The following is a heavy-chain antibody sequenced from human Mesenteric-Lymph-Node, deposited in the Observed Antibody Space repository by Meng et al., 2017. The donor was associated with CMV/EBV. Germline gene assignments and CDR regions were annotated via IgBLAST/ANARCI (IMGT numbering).Heavy chain of an antibody. CDR1: SCSGYY. D-gene: IGHD3-22*01. CDR2: INESGSP. Sequence: SCSGYYWAWLRQPPGKGLEWIGEINESGSPNYNPSLKSRVNISVDTSKNKFSLKVNSVTAADMAVYFCARGPPTYYDGSSGYYFFDYWGQGTLVTVSS. J-gene: IGHJ4*02. V-gene: IGHV4-34*01. CDR3: ARGPPTYYDGSSGYYFFDY.